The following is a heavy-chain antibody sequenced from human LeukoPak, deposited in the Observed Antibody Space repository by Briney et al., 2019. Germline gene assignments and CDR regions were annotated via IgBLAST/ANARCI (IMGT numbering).Heavy chain of an antibody. V-gene: IGHV1-69*06. CDR3: ARGAYYYYMDV. Sequence: GASVKVSCKASGGTFSSYAISWVRQAPGQGLEWMGGIIPIFGTANYAQKFQGRVTITADKSTSTAYMELNSLRSEDTAVYYCARGAYYYYMDVWGKGTTVTVSS. J-gene: IGHJ6*03. CDR1: GGTFSSYA. CDR2: IIPIFGTA.